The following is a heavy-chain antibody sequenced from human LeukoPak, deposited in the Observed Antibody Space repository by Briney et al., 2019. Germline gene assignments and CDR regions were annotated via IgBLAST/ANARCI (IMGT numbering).Heavy chain of an antibody. D-gene: IGHD3-22*01. CDR1: GFTFSDYY. J-gene: IGHJ6*02. CDR3: AGAEYYYDSSGYSPGYYGMDV. V-gene: IGHV3-11*05. CDR2: ISSSSSYT. Sequence: GGSLRLSCAASGFTFSDYYMSWIRQAPGKGLEWVSYISSSSSYTNYADSVKGRFTISRDNAKNSLYLQMNSLRAEDTAVYYCAGAEYYYDSSGYSPGYYGMDVWGQGTTVTVSS.